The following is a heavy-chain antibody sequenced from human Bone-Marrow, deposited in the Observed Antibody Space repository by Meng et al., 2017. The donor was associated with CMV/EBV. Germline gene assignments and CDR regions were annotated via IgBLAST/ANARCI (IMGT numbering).Heavy chain of an antibody. CDR3: RTMVVTGRGFDY. Sequence: CAVSGLTFSSYAMGWVRQAPGTGLEWVSAISASGGSTYYADTVKGRFTISRDNSKNTLHLQMNSLRAEDTAVYYCRTMVVTGRGFDYWGQGTLVTVSS. V-gene: IGHV3-23*01. D-gene: IGHD4-23*01. J-gene: IGHJ4*02. CDR2: ISASGGST. CDR1: GLTFSSYA.